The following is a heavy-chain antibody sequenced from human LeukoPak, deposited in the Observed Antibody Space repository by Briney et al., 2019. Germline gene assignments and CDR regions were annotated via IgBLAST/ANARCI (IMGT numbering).Heavy chain of an antibody. Sequence: GGSLRLSCAASGFTFSSYWMHWVRQAPGKGLVRVSRIKSDGSNTNYADSVKGRFTISRDNAKNTLHLQMNSLRAGDTAVYYCARGGYYGSGRYYFDSWGQGTLVTVSS. CDR2: IKSDGSNT. V-gene: IGHV3-74*01. CDR3: ARGGYYGSGRYYFDS. J-gene: IGHJ4*02. CDR1: GFTFSSYW. D-gene: IGHD3-3*01.